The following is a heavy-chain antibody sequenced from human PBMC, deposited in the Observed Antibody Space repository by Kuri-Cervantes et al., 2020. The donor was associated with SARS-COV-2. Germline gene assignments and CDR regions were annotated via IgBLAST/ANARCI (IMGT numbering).Heavy chain of an antibody. Sequence: SVKVSCKASGGTFSSYAISWVRQAPGQGLEWMGGIIPIFGTANYAQKFQGRVTTTTDESTSTAYMELSSLRSEDTAVYYCAREGTIVVGGLDSWGQGTLVTVSS. J-gene: IGHJ4*02. CDR2: IIPIFGTA. CDR1: GGTFSSYA. CDR3: AREGTIVVGGLDS. V-gene: IGHV1-69*05. D-gene: IGHD2-21*01.